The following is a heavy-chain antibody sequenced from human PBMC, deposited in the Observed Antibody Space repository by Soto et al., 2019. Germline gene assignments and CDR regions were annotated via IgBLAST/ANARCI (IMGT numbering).Heavy chain of an antibody. Sequence: EVQLLESGGGLVQPGGSLRLSCAPSGFTFSSYAMSWVRQAPGKGLEWVSGISGSGGSTYYADSVKGRFTISRDNSKNTLYLQMNSLRAEDTAVYYCAKAHSGYVWGRYYFDYWGQGTLVTVSS. CDR2: ISGSGGST. D-gene: IGHD5-12*01. CDR1: GFTFSSYA. V-gene: IGHV3-23*01. CDR3: AKAHSGYVWGRYYFDY. J-gene: IGHJ4*02.